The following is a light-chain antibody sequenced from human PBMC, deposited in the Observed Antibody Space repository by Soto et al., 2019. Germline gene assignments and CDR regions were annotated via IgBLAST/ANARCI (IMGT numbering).Light chain of an antibody. CDR2: EGT. CDR1: SNDVGSYNL. J-gene: IGLJ3*02. CDR3: CSYAGSSTLV. V-gene: IGLV2-23*01. Sequence: QSALTQPAFVSGSPGQSITISCTGTSNDVGSYNLVSWYQQHPGKAPKLMIYEGTKRPSGVSNRFSGSKSGNTASLTISGLQAEDEADYYCCSYAGSSTLVFGGGTKLTVL.